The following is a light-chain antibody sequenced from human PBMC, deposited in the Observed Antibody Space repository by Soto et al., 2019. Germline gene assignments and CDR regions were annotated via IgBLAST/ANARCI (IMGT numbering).Light chain of an antibody. J-gene: IGKJ1*01. V-gene: IGKV1-13*02. CDR3: QQYNSFWT. Sequence: AIQLTQSPSSLSASVGDRVTITCRASQGISSALAWYQQKPGKAPKLLIYDASSLESGVPSRFSGSGSGTDFTLTISSLQPEDFATYYCQQYNSFWTFGQGTKVEI. CDR2: DAS. CDR1: QGISSA.